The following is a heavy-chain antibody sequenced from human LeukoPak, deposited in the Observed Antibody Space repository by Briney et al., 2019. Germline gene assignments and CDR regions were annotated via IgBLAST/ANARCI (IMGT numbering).Heavy chain of an antibody. J-gene: IGHJ4*02. V-gene: IGHV3-23*01. D-gene: IGHD1-1*01. CDR3: AKVFGNAPDYFDS. Sequence: GGSLRLSCAASGFTFSSYAMSWVRQAPGKGLEWVSAISGSGGSIYYADSVKGRFTISRDNSKNTLYLQMNSLRAEDTAVYYCAKVFGNAPDYFDSWGQGTLVTVSS. CDR1: GFTFSSYA. CDR2: ISGSGGSI.